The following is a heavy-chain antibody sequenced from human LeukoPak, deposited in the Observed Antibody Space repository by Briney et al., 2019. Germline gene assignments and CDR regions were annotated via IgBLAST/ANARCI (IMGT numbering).Heavy chain of an antibody. D-gene: IGHD2-2*01. CDR1: GGTFSSYA. V-gene: IGHV1-69*05. CDR2: IIPIFGTA. CDR3: ARVEYCSSTSCYVSHAFDI. Sequence: SVKVSCKASGGTFSSYAISWVRQAPGQGLEWMGGIIPIFGTANYAQKFQGRVTITTDESTSTAYKELSSLRSEDTAVYYCARVEYCSSTSCYVSHAFDIWGQGTMVTVSS. J-gene: IGHJ3*02.